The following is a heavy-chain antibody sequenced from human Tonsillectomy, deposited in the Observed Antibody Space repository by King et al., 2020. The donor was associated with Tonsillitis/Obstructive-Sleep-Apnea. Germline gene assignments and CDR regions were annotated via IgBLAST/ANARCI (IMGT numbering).Heavy chain of an antibody. CDR2: IYSGGIT. V-gene: IGHV3-53*01. D-gene: IGHD3-22*01. J-gene: IGHJ1*01. CDR1: GFTVSSNC. Sequence: VQLVESGGGLIQPGGSLRLSCAASGFTVSSNCMSWVRQAPGKGLEWVAVIYSGGITYYADSVKGLFTISRDNSKNTLYLQMNSLRAEDTAVYYCAIDYYDSSGYYSPHFQHWGQGTLVTVSS. CDR3: AIDYYDSSGYYSPHFQH.